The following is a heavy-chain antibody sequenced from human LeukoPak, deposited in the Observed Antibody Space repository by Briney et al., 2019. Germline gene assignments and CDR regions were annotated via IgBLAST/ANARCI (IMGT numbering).Heavy chain of an antibody. Sequence: ASVKVSCKASGYTFTSYAMNWVRQAPGQGLEWMGWINTNTGNPTYAQGFTGRFVFSLDTSVSTAYLQISSLKAEDTAVYYCTRDRQRGQRVRGGWFDPWGQGTLVTVSS. J-gene: IGHJ5*02. CDR3: TRDRQRGQRVRGGWFDP. CDR2: INTNTGNP. CDR1: GYTFTSYA. D-gene: IGHD3-10*01. V-gene: IGHV7-4-1*02.